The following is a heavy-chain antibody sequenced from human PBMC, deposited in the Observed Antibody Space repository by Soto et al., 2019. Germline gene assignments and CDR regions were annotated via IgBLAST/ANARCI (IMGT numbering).Heavy chain of an antibody. CDR2: MNPNSGNT. V-gene: IGHV1-8*01. D-gene: IGHD3-3*01. J-gene: IGHJ6*02. CDR3: ARDDFWSGYYSGYYYGMDV. Sequence: ASVKVSCKASGYTFTSYDINWVRQATGQGLEWMGWMNPNSGNTGYAQKFQGRVTMTRNTSISTAYMELSSLRSEDTAVYYCARDDFWSGYYSGYYYGMDVWGQGTTVTVSS. CDR1: GYTFTSYD.